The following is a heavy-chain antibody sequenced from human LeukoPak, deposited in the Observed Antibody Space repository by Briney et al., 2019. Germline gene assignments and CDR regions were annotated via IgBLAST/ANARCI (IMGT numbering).Heavy chain of an antibody. V-gene: IGHV4-34*01. CDR2: INHSGST. D-gene: IGHD6-13*01. Sequence: PSETLSLTCAVYGGSFSGYYWSWIRQPPGKGLEWIGEINHSGSTNYNPSLKSRVTISVDTSKNQFSLKLSSVTAADTAVYYCARHRRTPGIARRRSWFDPWGQGTLVTVSS. CDR3: ARHRRTPGIARRRSWFDP. J-gene: IGHJ5*02. CDR1: GGSFSGYY.